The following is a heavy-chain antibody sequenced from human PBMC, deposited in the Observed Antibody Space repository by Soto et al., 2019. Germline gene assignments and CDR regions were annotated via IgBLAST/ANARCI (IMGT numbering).Heavy chain of an antibody. CDR1: GDTFNFYS. CDR2: VNPIVSMS. J-gene: IGHJ4*02. D-gene: IGHD3-10*01. V-gene: IGHV1-69*04. Sequence: QVQLVQSGAEVKRPGSSVKVSCKASGDTFNFYSINWVRQAPGLGLEWMGRVNPIVSMSNYAQRFQGRVTXTXEXPTSTAYMELSGLRSEDTAIYYCATSYGSGYRAFDYWGQGALVTVSS. CDR3: ATSYGSGYRAFDY.